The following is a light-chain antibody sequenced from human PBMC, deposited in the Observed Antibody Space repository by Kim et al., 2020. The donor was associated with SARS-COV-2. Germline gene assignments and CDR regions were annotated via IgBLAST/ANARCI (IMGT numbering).Light chain of an antibody. Sequence: ASVGDRVTITCRARQSISSWLAWYQQKPGKAPDLLIYQASSLESGVPSRFSGSGSGTEFTLTISSLQPDDFATYHCQQYHSYPWTFGQGTKVDIK. CDR2: QAS. CDR3: QQYHSYPWT. V-gene: IGKV1-5*03. J-gene: IGKJ1*01. CDR1: QSISSW.